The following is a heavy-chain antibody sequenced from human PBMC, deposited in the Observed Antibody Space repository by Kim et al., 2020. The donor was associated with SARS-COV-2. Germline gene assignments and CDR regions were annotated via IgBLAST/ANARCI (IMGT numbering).Heavy chain of an antibody. Sequence: ASVKVSCKASGYTFTSYYMHWVRQAPGQGLEWMGIINPSGGSTSYAQKFQGRVTMTRDTSTITVYMELSSLRSEDTAVYYCAGGSPVYYDILTGYYRDYWGQGTLVTVSS. CDR3: AGGSPVYYDILTGYYRDY. D-gene: IGHD3-9*01. V-gene: IGHV1-46*01. CDR2: INPSGGST. CDR1: GYTFTSYY. J-gene: IGHJ4*02.